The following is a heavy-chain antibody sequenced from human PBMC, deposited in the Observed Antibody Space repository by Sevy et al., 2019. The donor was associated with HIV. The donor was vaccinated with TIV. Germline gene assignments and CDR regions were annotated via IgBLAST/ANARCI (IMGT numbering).Heavy chain of an antibody. CDR3: ARDVSGSYGGVWFDP. CDR2: IYTSGST. D-gene: IGHD1-26*01. Sequence: SESLSLTCTVSGGSISSYYWIWIRQPAGKGLEWIGRIYTSGSTNYNPSLKSRVTMSVDTSKNQFSLKLSSVTAADPAVYYCARDVSGSYGGVWFDPWGQGTLVTVSS. CDR1: GGSISSYY. J-gene: IGHJ5*02. V-gene: IGHV4-4*07.